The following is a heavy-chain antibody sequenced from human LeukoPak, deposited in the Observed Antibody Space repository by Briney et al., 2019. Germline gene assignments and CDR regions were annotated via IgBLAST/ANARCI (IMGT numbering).Heavy chain of an antibody. Sequence: ASVKVSCKASGYTFTSYGISWVRQAPGQGLEWMGWISAYNGNTNYAQKLQGRVTMTTDTSTSTAYMELRSLRSDDTAVYYCARGAEANYDILTGYYTAYYYYYMDVWGKGTTVTVSS. CDR3: ARGAEANYDILTGYYTAYYYYYMDV. V-gene: IGHV1-18*01. CDR1: GYTFTSYG. J-gene: IGHJ6*03. D-gene: IGHD3-9*01. CDR2: ISAYNGNT.